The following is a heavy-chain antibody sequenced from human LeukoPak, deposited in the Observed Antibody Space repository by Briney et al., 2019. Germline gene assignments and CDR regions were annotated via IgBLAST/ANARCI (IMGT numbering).Heavy chain of an antibody. D-gene: IGHD6-19*01. J-gene: IGHJ4*02. CDR2: ISYDGSNK. CDR1: GFTFSSYA. V-gene: IGHV3-30*04. Sequence: PGRSLRLSCAASGFTFSSYAMHWVRQAPGKGLEWVAVISYDGSNKYYADSVKGRFTISSDNSKNTLYLQMNSLRAEDTAVYYCARDHLAVAGTYYFDYWGQGTPVTVSS. CDR3: ARDHLAVAGTYYFDY.